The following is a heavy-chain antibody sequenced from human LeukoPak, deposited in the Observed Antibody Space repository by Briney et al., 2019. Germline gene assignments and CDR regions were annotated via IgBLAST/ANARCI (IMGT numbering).Heavy chain of an antibody. Sequence: GRSLRLSCAASGFTFSSYGMHWVRQVPGKGLEWVAVIWYDGSNKYYADSVKGRFTISRDNSKNTLYLQMNSLRAEDTAVYYCARVGNYYGSGSYYNFPPDYWGQGTLVTVSS. CDR1: GFTFSSYG. D-gene: IGHD3-10*01. V-gene: IGHV3-33*08. CDR2: IWYDGSNK. CDR3: ARVGNYYGSGSYYNFPPDY. J-gene: IGHJ4*02.